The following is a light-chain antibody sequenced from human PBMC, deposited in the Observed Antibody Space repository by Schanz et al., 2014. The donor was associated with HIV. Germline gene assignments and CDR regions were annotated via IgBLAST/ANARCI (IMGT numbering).Light chain of an antibody. CDR3: QQYGASPFT. V-gene: IGKV3-20*01. Sequence: EIVLTQSPGSLSLSPGGRATLSCGASQRLSSSYLAWYQQKRYQPPRLLIYSASSRATGIPDRFSGSGSGTDFTLTISRVEPEDYAVYYCQQYGASPFTFGPGTTVDIK. CDR1: QRLSSSY. CDR2: SAS. J-gene: IGKJ3*01.